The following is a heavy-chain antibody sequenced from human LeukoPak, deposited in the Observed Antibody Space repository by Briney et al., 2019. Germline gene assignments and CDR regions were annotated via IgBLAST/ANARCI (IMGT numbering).Heavy chain of an antibody. CDR3: ARDLTCCSGGSCYYYYYYMDV. Sequence: SETLSLACTVSGGSISSYYWSWIRQPPGKGLEWIGSIYYSGSTNYNPSLKSRVTISVDTSKNQFSLKLSSVTAADTAVYYCARDLTCCSGGSCYYYYYYMDVWGKGTTVTVSS. V-gene: IGHV4-59*01. CDR1: GGSISSYY. CDR2: IYYSGST. D-gene: IGHD2-15*01. J-gene: IGHJ6*03.